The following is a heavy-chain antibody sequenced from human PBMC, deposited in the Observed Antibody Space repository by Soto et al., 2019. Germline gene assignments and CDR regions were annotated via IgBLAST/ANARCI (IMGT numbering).Heavy chain of an antibody. V-gene: IGHV4-30-4*01. Sequence: SATLSLTCTVSGGSISSGDYYWSWIRQPPGKGLEWIGYIYYSGSTYYNPSLKSRVTISVDTSKNQFSLKLSSVTAADTAMYYCAARVGSSALYYYGMDVWGQGTTVTVSS. CDR1: GGSISSGDYY. J-gene: IGHJ6*02. CDR3: AARVGSSALYYYGMDV. CDR2: IYYSGST. D-gene: IGHD3-10*01.